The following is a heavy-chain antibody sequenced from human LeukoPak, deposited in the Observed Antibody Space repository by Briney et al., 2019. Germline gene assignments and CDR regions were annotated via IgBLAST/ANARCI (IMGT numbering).Heavy chain of an antibody. Sequence: PSETLSLTCAVYGGSFSGSFSDYYWTCIRQTPGKGLEWIGEIHHSGSTNYNPSPKSRVPISVDTSKNQFSLKLNSLTAADTAVYYCATFRWGVGFEYWGQGTLATVSS. CDR1: GGSFSGSFSDYY. CDR3: ATFRWGVGFEY. V-gene: IGHV4-34*01. CDR2: IHHSGST. D-gene: IGHD3-16*01. J-gene: IGHJ4*02.